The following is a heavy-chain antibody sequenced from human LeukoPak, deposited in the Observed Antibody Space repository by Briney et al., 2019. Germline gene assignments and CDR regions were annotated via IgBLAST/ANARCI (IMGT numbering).Heavy chain of an antibody. CDR2: IYPSDSET. CDR1: AYCFATYW. V-gene: IGHV5-51*01. D-gene: IGHD5-12*01. J-gene: IGHJ4*02. Sequence: GESLKISCSACAYCFATYWIGWVRQIPGKGLECMGSIYPSDSETRYSPSFQGQVTISADRSISTAYLQWSTLKASDTAMYYCARRGGSDSGFDFWGQGTLVTVSS. CDR3: ARRGGSDSGFDF.